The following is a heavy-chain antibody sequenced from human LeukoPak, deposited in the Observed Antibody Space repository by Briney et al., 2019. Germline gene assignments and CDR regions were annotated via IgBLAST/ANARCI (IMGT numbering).Heavy chain of an antibody. V-gene: IGHV7-4-1*02. Sequence: GASVKVSCKASGYTFTSYAMNWVRQAPGQALEWMGWINTNTGNPTYAQGFTGRFVFSLDTSVSTAYLQISSLKAEDTAVYYCARLDTAMVPQIYYYYYMDVWGKGTTVTVSS. D-gene: IGHD5-18*01. CDR3: ARLDTAMVPQIYYYYYMDV. J-gene: IGHJ6*03. CDR1: GYTFTSYA. CDR2: INTNTGNP.